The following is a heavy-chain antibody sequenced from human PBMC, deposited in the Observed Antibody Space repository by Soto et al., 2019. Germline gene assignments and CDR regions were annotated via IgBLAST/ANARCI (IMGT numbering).Heavy chain of an antibody. CDR1: GGTFSSYA. V-gene: IGHV1-69*13. CDR3: GVFTIFGGPNPSVLAI. CDR2: IIPIFGTA. Sequence: GASVKVSCKASGGTFSSYAISWVRQTPGQGLEWMGGIIPIFGTANYAQKFQGGVTITADESTSTAYMELSSLRSEDTAVYYCGVFTIFGGPNPSVLAIGGKGKMVTVPS. D-gene: IGHD3-3*01. J-gene: IGHJ3*02.